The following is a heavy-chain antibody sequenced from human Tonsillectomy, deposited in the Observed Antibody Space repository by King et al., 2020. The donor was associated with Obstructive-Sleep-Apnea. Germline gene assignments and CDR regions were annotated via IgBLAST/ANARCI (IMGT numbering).Heavy chain of an antibody. D-gene: IGHD7-27*01. Sequence: VQLVEAGGGLVKPGGALRLSCAASGLTFSNAWMNLVRQAPGKGLEWVGRIKSKTDGGTTDYAAPVKGRFTISRDDSKNTMYLQMNSLNTEDTAVYYCTLTGGHWGNDYWGQGTLVTVSS. J-gene: IGHJ4*02. CDR3: TLTGGHWGNDY. V-gene: IGHV3-15*01. CDR2: IKSKTDGGTT. CDR1: GLTFSNAW.